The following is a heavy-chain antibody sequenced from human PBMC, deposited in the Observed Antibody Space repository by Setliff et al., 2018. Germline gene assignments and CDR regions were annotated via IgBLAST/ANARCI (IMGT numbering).Heavy chain of an antibody. CDR1: GYTFSSYA. CDR3: ARASRFGTTVWKGDYYMDV. CDR2: INTNTGNP. D-gene: IGHD4-4*01. V-gene: IGHV7-4-1*02. J-gene: IGHJ6*03. Sequence: ASVKVSCKASGYTFSSYAMGWMRQAPGQRLEWMGWINTNTGNPSYAQDFTGRLVVSLDTSVSTAYLQISSLKAEDSAVYYCARASRFGTTVWKGDYYMDVWGKGTTVTVSS.